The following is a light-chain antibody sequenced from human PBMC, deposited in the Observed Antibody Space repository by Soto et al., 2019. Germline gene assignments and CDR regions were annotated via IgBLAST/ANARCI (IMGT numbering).Light chain of an antibody. V-gene: IGKV1D-13*01. CDR3: KQFNNYPL. CDR1: QGISSA. J-gene: IGKJ5*01. Sequence: IQLTQSPSYLPPSLRERVTITCRASQGISSALAWYQQKPGKAPKLLIYDASSLKSGVPSRFSGSGSGTDFTLTISSLQPEDFATYYCKQFNNYPLFGKGQRLAIK. CDR2: DAS.